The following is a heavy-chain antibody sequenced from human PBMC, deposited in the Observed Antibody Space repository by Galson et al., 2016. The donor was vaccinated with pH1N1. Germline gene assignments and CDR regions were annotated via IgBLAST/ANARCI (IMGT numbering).Heavy chain of an antibody. J-gene: IGHJ4*02. Sequence: SLRLSCAASGFSFSNYWMHWVRQAPGKGLVWVSHIDTDGSITSYVDAVKGRFTISRDNAKNTLYLQMNSLGAEDTAVYFCARDGVGTVDFDYWGQGTLVTVSS. V-gene: IGHV3-74*01. D-gene: IGHD3-3*01. CDR2: IDTDGSIT. CDR3: ARDGVGTVDFDY. CDR1: GFSFSNYW.